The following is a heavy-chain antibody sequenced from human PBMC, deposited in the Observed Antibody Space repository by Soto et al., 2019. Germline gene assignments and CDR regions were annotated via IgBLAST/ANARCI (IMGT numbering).Heavy chain of an antibody. J-gene: IGHJ6*02. Sequence: ASVKVSCKASGYTFSTYGMHWVRQAPGQSLEWMGWLNGGTGQTRYSQRFQDRVIITRDTSASTGYMELRSLRSEDTAVYYCARGKGMEENYFYYGMDIWGQGTTVTVSS. CDR2: LNGGTGQT. D-gene: IGHD3-10*01. CDR1: GYTFSTYG. CDR3: ARGKGMEENYFYYGMDI. V-gene: IGHV1-3*01.